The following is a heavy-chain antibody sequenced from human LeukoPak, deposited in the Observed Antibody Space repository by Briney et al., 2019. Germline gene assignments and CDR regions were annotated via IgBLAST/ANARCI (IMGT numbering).Heavy chain of an antibody. J-gene: IGHJ4*02. V-gene: IGHV4-4*07. Sequence: PSETLSLTCTVSGGSISSYYWSWIRQPAGKGLEWIGRIYTSGSTNYNPSLKSRVTMSVDTSKNQFSLKLSSVTAADAAVYYCARVYYGSGLVVYFDYWGQGTLVTVSS. CDR3: ARVYYGSGLVVYFDY. CDR2: IYTSGST. D-gene: IGHD3-10*01. CDR1: GGSISSYY.